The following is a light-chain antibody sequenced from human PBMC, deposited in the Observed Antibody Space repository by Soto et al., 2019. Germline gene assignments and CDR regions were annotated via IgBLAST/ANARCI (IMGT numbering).Light chain of an antibody. CDR1: QDIGSV. J-gene: IGKJ5*01. CDR2: GAS. CDR3: QHYLNYPIT. V-gene: IGKV1-8*01. Sequence: LRITQAPSSLSASTGDTVTITCXASQDIGSVLAWYQQKPGTAPKVLISGASNLHGGVPSRFSGSGSRTDFTLTITHLQSEDFATYYCQHYLNYPITFGQGTRPEIK.